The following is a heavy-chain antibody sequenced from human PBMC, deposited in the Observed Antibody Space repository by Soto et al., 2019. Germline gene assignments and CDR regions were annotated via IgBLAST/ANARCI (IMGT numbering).Heavy chain of an antibody. Sequence: QLQLQESGSGLAKPSQTLSLTCAVSGGSISSGGYSWSWIRQPPGKGLEWIGYIYHSGSTYYNPSLKSRVTISVDRSKNQFSLKLIPVTAADTAVYYCARVPDRWGQGTLVTVSS. D-gene: IGHD2-2*01. CDR3: ARVPDR. J-gene: IGHJ5*02. CDR2: IYHSGST. CDR1: GGSISSGGYS. V-gene: IGHV4-30-2*01.